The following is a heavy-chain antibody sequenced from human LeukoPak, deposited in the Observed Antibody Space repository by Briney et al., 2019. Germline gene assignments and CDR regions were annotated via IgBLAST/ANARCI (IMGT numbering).Heavy chain of an antibody. V-gene: IGHV1-2*06. CDR3: ARDPAPFGEPLDY. D-gene: IGHD3-16*01. CDR2: INPNSGGT. J-gene: IGHJ4*02. CDR1: GYTFTGYY. Sequence: ASVKVSCKASGYTFTGYYMHWVRQAPGQGLEWMGRINPNSGGTNYAQKFQGRVTMTRDTSISTAYMELSRLRSDDTAVYYCARDPAPFGEPLDYWGQGTLVTVSS.